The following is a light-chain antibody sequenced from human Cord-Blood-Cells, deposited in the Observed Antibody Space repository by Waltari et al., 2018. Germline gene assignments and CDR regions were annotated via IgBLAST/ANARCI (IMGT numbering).Light chain of an antibody. V-gene: IGLV1-36*01. CDR1: SSNIGKNA. J-gene: IGLJ3*02. CDR2: YDD. Sequence: QSVLTQPPPVSEAPRQRVTISCSGSSSNIGKNALNWYQQPPGKPPKLLIYYDDLLPSGVSDRFSGSKSGTSASLAISGLQSEDEADYYCAAWDDSLNGWVFGGGTKLTVL. CDR3: AAWDDSLNGWV.